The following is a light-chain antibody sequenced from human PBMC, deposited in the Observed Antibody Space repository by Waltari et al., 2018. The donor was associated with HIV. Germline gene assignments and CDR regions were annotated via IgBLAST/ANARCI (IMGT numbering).Light chain of an antibody. V-gene: IGLV2-14*01. J-gene: IGLJ1*01. CDR1: SSDMGGYHF. Sequence: QSALTQPASVSGSPGQSITISCTGTSSDMGGYHFVSWYQQHPDKAPKLMIFEVRNRPSGVSDRFSGSKSGNTATLTISGLQAEDEADYYCSSYTSSPTLYVFGTGTKVTVL. CDR2: EVR. CDR3: SSYTSSPTLYV.